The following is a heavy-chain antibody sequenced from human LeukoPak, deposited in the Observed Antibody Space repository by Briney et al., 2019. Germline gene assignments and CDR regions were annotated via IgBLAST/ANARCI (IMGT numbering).Heavy chain of an antibody. CDR3: ARQYYYDSSGYPGYGY. Sequence: SETLSLTCAVSGGSFSGYYWSWIRQPPGKGLEWIGEINHSGSTNYNPSLKSRVTISVDTSKNQFSLKLSSVTAADTAVYYCARQYYYDSSGYPGYGYWGQGTLVTVSS. CDR1: GGSFSGYY. D-gene: IGHD3-22*01. CDR2: INHSGST. V-gene: IGHV4-34*01. J-gene: IGHJ4*02.